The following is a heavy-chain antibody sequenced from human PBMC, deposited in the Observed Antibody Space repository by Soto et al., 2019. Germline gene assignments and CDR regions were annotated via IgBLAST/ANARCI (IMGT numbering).Heavy chain of an antibody. CDR1: GYTFTSNG. CDR2: ISAYNGNT. Sequence: EASVKVSCKASGYTFTSNGISWVRQAPGQGLEWMGWISAYNGNTNYAQKLQGRVTMTTDTSTSTAYMELRSLRSDDTAVYYCARDLAYCGGDCYPIDYWGQGTLVTVSS. V-gene: IGHV1-18*01. CDR3: ARDLAYCGGDCYPIDY. D-gene: IGHD2-21*02. J-gene: IGHJ4*02.